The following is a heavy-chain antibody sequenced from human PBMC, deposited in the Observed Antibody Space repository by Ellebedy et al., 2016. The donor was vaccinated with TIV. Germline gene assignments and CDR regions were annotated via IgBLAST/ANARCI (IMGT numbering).Heavy chain of an antibody. D-gene: IGHD7-27*01. CDR1: GFIFSSHS. Sequence: GESLKISCAASGFIFSSHSMNWVRQAPGKGLEWVSHISSAATTTYYGDSVKGRFTISRDNSKHSLYLQMNSLRTEDTALYYCAKGPMGTYYFDYWGQGTLVTVSS. CDR2: ISSAATTT. CDR3: AKGPMGTYYFDY. J-gene: IGHJ4*02. V-gene: IGHV3-43*01.